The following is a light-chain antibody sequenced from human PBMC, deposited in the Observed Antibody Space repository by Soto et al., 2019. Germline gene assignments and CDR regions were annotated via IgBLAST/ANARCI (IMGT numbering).Light chain of an antibody. CDR3: QQSLGYT. J-gene: IGKJ2*01. CDR2: GAS. V-gene: IGKV3-20*01. Sequence: EIVLTQSPGTLSLSPGERATLSCRASQSVSSSYLAWYQQKPGQAPRLLIYGASSRATGIPDRFSGSGSGTDFTLTISRLEPEDFTLYYCQQSLGYTFGQGTKLEIK. CDR1: QSVSSSY.